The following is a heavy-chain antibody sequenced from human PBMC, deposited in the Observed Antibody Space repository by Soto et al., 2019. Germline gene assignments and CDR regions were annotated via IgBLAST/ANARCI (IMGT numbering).Heavy chain of an antibody. J-gene: IGHJ4*02. CDR2: ISAHNGNT. Sequence: QVHLVQSGAEVKKPGASVKVSCKASGYTFTSYGITWVRQAPGQGLEWMGWISAHNGNTDSAQKLQGRVIVTRDTSTSTAYMELRSLLSDDTAVYDCARGRDGDYWGQGARVTVSS. CDR3: ARGRDGDY. CDR1: GYTFTSYG. D-gene: IGHD6-6*01. V-gene: IGHV1-18*01.